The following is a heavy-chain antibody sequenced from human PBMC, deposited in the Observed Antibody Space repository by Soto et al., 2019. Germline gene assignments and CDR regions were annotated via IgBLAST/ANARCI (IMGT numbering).Heavy chain of an antibody. J-gene: IGHJ4*02. V-gene: IGHV3-74*01. CDR2: IDSDGSDT. CDR3: AKTGNDYVWGSYRYFDC. Sequence: GGSLRLSCAASGFMFSSYWMHWVRQAPGKGPVWVSHIDSDGSDTTYADSVKGRFTISRDNSKITLYLQMNSLRAEDMAIYYCAKTGNDYVWGSYRYFDCWGQGTLVTAPQ. CDR1: GFMFSSYW. D-gene: IGHD3-16*02.